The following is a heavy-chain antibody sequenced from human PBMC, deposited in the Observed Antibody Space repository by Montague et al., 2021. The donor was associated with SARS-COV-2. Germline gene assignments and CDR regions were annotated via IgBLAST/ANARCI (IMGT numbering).Heavy chain of an antibody. CDR3: ARGRVEITRMAVVFTGGIYYLDY. D-gene: IGHD3-22*01. V-gene: IGHV4-34*01. J-gene: IGHJ4*02. CDR2: ITDNGST. CDR1: GGSFSGYD. Sequence: SETLSLTCAVYGGSFSGYDWTWIRQSPGKGLEWVGEITDNGSTKYNPSLKSRVTVSSDTSKNQFSLKLKSVTAADTAVYYCARGRVEITRMAVVFTGGIYYLDYWGRGTLVIVSS.